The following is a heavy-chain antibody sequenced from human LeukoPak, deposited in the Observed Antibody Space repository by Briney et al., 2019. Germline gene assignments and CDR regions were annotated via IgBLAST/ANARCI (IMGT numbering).Heavy chain of an antibody. CDR1: GFIFSDDY. V-gene: IGHV3-11*01. Sequence: GGSLRLSCAASGFIFSDDYMSWIRQAPGKGLEWVSYISSSGSTIDYADSVKGRFTISRDNSKNTLYLQINSLGADDTAVYYCAKDQDPHSYGSGSYAPFDYWGQGTLVTVSS. J-gene: IGHJ4*02. CDR3: AKDQDPHSYGSGSYAPFDY. CDR2: ISSSGSTI. D-gene: IGHD3-10*01.